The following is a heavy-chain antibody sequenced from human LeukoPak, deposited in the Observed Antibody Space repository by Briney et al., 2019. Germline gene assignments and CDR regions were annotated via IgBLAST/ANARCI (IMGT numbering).Heavy chain of an antibody. CDR1: GFTSTTAW. CDR3: VVYKYILSWSAFDF. V-gene: IGHV3-7*01. CDR2: IRQDGSDK. D-gene: IGHD6-13*01. J-gene: IGHJ3*01. Sequence: GGSLRLSCAISGFTSTTAWMTWVRQAPGKGLEWVADIRQDGSDKYYMDSVKGRFIISRDNAKKSVSLHMNNLRVEDTAVYYCVVYKYILSWSAFDFWGRGTMVTVSS.